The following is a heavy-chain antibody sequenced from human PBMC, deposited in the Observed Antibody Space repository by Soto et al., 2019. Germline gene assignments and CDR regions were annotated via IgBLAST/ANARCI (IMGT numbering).Heavy chain of an antibody. D-gene: IGHD1-26*01. Sequence: PGGSLRLSCAASGFTFSNYYMTWVRQAPGKGLEWVANMNQDGSDKRYVDSVRGRFTISRDNAKNSLYLQMNSLRVEEKAVYYCARVESGSYDYWGQGALVTVSS. J-gene: IGHJ4*02. CDR1: GFTFSNYY. CDR3: ARVESGSYDY. V-gene: IGHV3-7*01. CDR2: MNQDGSDK.